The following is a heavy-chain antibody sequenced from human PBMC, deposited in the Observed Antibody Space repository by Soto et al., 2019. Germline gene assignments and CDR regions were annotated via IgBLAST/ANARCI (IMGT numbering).Heavy chain of an antibody. D-gene: IGHD7-27*01. V-gene: IGHV3-72*01. CDR3: ARGPRNWGVEY. J-gene: IGHJ4*02. Sequence: GGVLRLSCAASGFTFSDHYMDWVRQAPGKGLEWVGRTRNKANSYTTEYAASVKGRFTISRDDSKNSLYLQMNSLKTEDTAVYYCARGPRNWGVEYWGQGTLGTVSS. CDR2: TRNKANSYTT. CDR1: GFTFSDHY.